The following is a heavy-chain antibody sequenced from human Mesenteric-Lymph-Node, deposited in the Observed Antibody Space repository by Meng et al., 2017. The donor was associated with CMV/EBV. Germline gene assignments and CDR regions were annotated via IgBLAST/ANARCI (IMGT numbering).Heavy chain of an antibody. CDR1: GYTFTSYG. CDR2: ISAYNGNT. Sequence: ASVKVSCKASGYTFTSYGISWVRQAPGQGLEWMGWISAYNGNTNYAQKLQGRVTMTTDTSTSTAYMALSRLRSDDTAVYYCAREEKYCSSTSCPLDYWGQGTLVTVSS. J-gene: IGHJ4*02. CDR3: AREEKYCSSTSCPLDY. V-gene: IGHV1-18*01. D-gene: IGHD2-2*01.